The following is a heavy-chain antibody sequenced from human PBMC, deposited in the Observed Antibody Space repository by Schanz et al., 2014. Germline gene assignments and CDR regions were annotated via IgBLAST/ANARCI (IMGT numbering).Heavy chain of an antibody. Sequence: QVQLQESGPGLVKPSGTLSLTCVVSGGSISSGVWWTWARQSPGKGLEWIGEIFHSGTTNYNPSLESRVTISGDKSKNQFSLILSSRTAADTAVYYCTRSTLWSYDVWGRGTMVIVSS. CDR1: GGSISSGVW. V-gene: IGHV4-4*02. CDR2: IFHSGTT. CDR3: TRSTLWSYDV. D-gene: IGHD2-21*01. J-gene: IGHJ3*01.